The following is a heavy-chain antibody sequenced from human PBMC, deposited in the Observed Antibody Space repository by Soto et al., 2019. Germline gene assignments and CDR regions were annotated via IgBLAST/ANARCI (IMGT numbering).Heavy chain of an antibody. V-gene: IGHV3-30-3*01. Sequence: QVLLVESGGGVGQPGRSLRLSCAASGFTFSDSAMHWVRQTTGKGLEWVALISADGSDKYHADSVKGRFTVSRDNSKNTLLLQMNSLSAEDTAVYYCARDRSPYSGYAKSFDYWGQGTLVTVSS. J-gene: IGHJ4*02. D-gene: IGHD5-12*01. CDR2: ISADGSDK. CDR1: GFTFSDSA. CDR3: ARDRSPYSGYAKSFDY.